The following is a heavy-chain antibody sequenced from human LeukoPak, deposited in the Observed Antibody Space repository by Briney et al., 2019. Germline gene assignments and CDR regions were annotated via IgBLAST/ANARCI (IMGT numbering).Heavy chain of an antibody. Sequence: SETLSLTCTVSGGSISSYYWSWIRQPPGKGLEWIGYIYYSGSTNYNPSLKSRVTISVDTSKNQFSLKLSSVTAADTAVYYCAGSKGWELQNDYWGQGTLVTVSS. CDR3: AGSKGWELQNDY. J-gene: IGHJ4*02. V-gene: IGHV4-59*01. CDR2: IYYSGST. CDR1: GGSISSYY. D-gene: IGHD1-26*01.